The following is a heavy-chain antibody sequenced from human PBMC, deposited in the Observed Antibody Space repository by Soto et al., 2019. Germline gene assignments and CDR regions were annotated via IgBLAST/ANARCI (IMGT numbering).Heavy chain of an antibody. CDR1: GIFFSSFG. V-gene: IGHV3-30*03. J-gene: IGHJ5*01. Sequence: QVQLVESGGGLVQAGTSLRLSCAVSGIFFSSFGMHWVRQAPGKGLEWVALISHVGRSSLYADSVRGRFTISRDNSKDTGFLQMSGLTTEETALYYCMTPGSTDNPDSGGNGTLVTVS. CDR2: ISHVGRSS. D-gene: IGHD2-2*01. CDR3: MTPGSTDNPDS.